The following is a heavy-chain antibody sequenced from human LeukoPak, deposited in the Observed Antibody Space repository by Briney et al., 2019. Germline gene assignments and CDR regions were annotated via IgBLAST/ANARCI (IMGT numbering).Heavy chain of an antibody. CDR1: GFTFSSYW. J-gene: IGHJ3*02. CDR3: ARFREVTALLDAFDI. V-gene: IGHV3-7*01. Sequence: GGSLRLSCAASGFTFSSYWMSWVRQAPGKGLEWVANIKQDGSEKYYVDSVKGRFTISRDNAKNSLYLQMNSLRAEDTAVYYCARFREVTALLDAFDIWGQGTMVTVSS. D-gene: IGHD2-21*02. CDR2: IKQDGSEK.